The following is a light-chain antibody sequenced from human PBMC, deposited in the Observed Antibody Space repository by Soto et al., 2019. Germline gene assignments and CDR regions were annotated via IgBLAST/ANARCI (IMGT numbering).Light chain of an antibody. V-gene: IGLV2-14*01. CDR1: NSDVGGYNY. J-gene: IGLJ1*01. CDR3: SSFTISTTRV. Sequence: QSALTQPASVSGSPGQSITISCTGTNSDVGGYNYVSWYQQHPGKAPKLIISEVSNRPSGVSSRFSGFKSANTASLTISGLQAEDEADYYCSSFTISTTRVFGTGTKLTVL. CDR2: EVS.